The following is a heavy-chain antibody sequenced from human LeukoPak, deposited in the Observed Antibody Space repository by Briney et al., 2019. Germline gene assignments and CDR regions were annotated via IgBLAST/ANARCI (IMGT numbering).Heavy chain of an antibody. J-gene: IGHJ6*03. Sequence: ASVKVSCKASGYTFTGYYMHWVRQAPGQGLEWMGWINPNSGGTNYAQKFQGRVTMTRDTSISTAYMELSSPRSEDTAVYYCARAVAGTSYYYYYMDVWGKGTTVTISS. V-gene: IGHV1-2*02. CDR2: INPNSGGT. CDR3: ARAVAGTSYYYYYMDV. D-gene: IGHD6-19*01. CDR1: GYTFTGYY.